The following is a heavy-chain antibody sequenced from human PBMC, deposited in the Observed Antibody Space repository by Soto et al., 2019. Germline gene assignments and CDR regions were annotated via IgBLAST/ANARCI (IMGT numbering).Heavy chain of an antibody. CDR1: GFTFSSYS. CDR3: ARTNGAYSNYFDY. CDR2: IGGSSGHI. V-gene: IGHV3-21*01. Sequence: EVQLVESGGGLVKPGGSLRLSCAASGFTFSSYSMVWVRQAPEKGLEWVSSIGGSSGHIYYADSLKGRFTISRDNAKNSLCLQMNSLRVDDTAVYYCARTNGAYSNYFDYWGEGTLVTVSS. J-gene: IGHJ4*02. D-gene: IGHD2-8*01.